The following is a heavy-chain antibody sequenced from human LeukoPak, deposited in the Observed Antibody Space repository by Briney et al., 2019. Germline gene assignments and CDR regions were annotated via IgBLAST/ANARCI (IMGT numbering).Heavy chain of an antibody. Sequence: GGSLRLSCAASGFTITTYSMNWVRQAPGKGLEWVSYISSSSTTIYYADSVKGRFTISRDNSKNTLYLQMNSLRAEDTAVYYCARSSGVELRDGTDYWGQGTLVTVSS. D-gene: IGHD1-7*01. CDR2: ISSSSTTI. J-gene: IGHJ4*02. CDR1: GFTITTYS. CDR3: ARSSGVELRDGTDY. V-gene: IGHV3-48*01.